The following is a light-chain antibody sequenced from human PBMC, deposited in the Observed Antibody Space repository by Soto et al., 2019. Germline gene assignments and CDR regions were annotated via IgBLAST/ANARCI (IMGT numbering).Light chain of an antibody. J-gene: IGLJ2*01. CDR1: SSNIGSNG. CDR2: YDD. V-gene: IGLV1-36*01. CDR3: AAWDDSLNGVL. Sequence: QAVVAQPPSVSEAPKQRVTISCSGSSSNIGSNGVHWYQQLPGKAPKLLIYYDDLLPSGVSDRFSGSKSGTSASLAISGLQSEDEADYYCAAWDDSLNGVLFGGGTKVTVL.